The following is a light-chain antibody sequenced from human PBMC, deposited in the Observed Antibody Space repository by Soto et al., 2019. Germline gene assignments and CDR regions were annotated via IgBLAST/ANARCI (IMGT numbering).Light chain of an antibody. V-gene: IGLV2-14*01. J-gene: IGLJ1*01. Sequence: LTQPASVSGSPGQSITVSCTGTTSDVGGYDYVAWYQQHPGKAPKLMIYDVSSRPSGVSNRFSGSKSGNTASLTISGLQAEEEADYYCSSYLGSSTLSGVFGTGTKVTV. CDR2: DVS. CDR3: SSYLGSSTLSGV. CDR1: TSDVGGYDY.